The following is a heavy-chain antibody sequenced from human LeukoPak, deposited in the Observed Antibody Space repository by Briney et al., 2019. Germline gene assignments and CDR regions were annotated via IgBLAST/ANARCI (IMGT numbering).Heavy chain of an antibody. CDR1: GGTFSSYA. V-gene: IGHV1-69*05. CDR2: IIPIFGTA. J-gene: IGHJ5*02. Sequence: SVKVSCKASGGTFSSYAISWVRQAPGQGLEWMGGIIPIFGTANYAQKFQGRVTITTDESTSTAYMELSSLRSEDTAVYHCARCITIFGVVNWFDPWGQGTLVTVSS. D-gene: IGHD3-3*01. CDR3: ARCITIFGVVNWFDP.